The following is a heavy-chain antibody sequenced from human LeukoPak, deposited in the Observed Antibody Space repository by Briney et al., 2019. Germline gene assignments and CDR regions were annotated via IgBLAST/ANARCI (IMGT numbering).Heavy chain of an antibody. Sequence: PGGSLRVSCAASGFTCSNAWMSWVRQAPGNGLEWVGRIKSKTDGGTTDYAAPVKGRLTISKDNSKKTLYLQMNSLKAEDTAVYYCATEGGRAVDYWGQGTLVTVSS. J-gene: IGHJ4*02. CDR2: IKSKTDGGTT. D-gene: IGHD3-16*01. V-gene: IGHV3-15*01. CDR3: ATEGGRAVDY. CDR1: GFTCSNAW.